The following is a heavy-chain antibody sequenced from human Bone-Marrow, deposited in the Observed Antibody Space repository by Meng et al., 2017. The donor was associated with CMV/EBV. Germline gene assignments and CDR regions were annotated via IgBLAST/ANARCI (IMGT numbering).Heavy chain of an antibody. CDR1: GGSISSRSYY. J-gene: IGHJ3*02. V-gene: IGHV4-39*07. Sequence: GSLRLSCTVSGGSISSRSYYWVWIRQPPGKGLEYIANIYYSGTTYYNPSLKSRVTISVDTSKNQSSLNLSSVTSPDTAVYYCAGMPAMLDAFDILGQVTMVTVSS. CDR2: IYYSGTT. CDR3: AGMPAMLDAFDI. D-gene: IGHD2-2*01.